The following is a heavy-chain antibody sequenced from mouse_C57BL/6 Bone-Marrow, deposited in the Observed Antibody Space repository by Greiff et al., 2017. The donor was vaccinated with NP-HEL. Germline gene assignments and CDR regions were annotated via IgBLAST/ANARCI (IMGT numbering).Heavy chain of an antibody. Sequence: EVMLVESGGGLVQPGGSLSLSCAASGFTFTDYYMSWVRQPPGKALEWLGFIRNKANGYTTEYSASVKGRFTISRDNSQSILYLQMNALRAEDSATYYCARGLYYGSHYAMDYWGQGTSVTVSS. CDR2: IRNKANGYTT. CDR3: ARGLYYGSHYAMDY. CDR1: GFTFTDYY. J-gene: IGHJ4*01. D-gene: IGHD1-1*01. V-gene: IGHV7-3*01.